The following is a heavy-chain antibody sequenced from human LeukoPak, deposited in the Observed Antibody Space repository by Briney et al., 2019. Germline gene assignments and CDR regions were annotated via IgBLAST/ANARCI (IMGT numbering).Heavy chain of an antibody. Sequence: PGGSLRLSCAASEFTFSSYWMCWVRQAPGKGLEWVSSISSSGSYIYYADSLKGRFTISRDNAKNSLYLQMNSLRAEDTAVYYCAREDASSWDYWGQGILVTVSS. J-gene: IGHJ4*02. CDR3: AREDASSWDY. CDR2: ISSSGSYI. V-gene: IGHV3-21*01. CDR1: EFTFSSYW. D-gene: IGHD6-13*01.